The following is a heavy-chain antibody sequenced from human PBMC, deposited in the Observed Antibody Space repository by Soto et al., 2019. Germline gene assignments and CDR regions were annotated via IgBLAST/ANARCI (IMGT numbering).Heavy chain of an antibody. V-gene: IGHV1-18*01. CDR2: ISLYSDGT. D-gene: IGHD2-2*01. CDR3: ARVVPGAEAWFGP. J-gene: IGHJ5*02. Sequence: GASVKVSCKTSGYTFSNYGITWVRQAPGQPLEWLGWISLYSDGTNYAQKFQGRVSMTTDTPTTTAYMELRSLRSDDTAVYYCARVVPGAEAWFGPWGQGTPVTVSS. CDR1: GYTFSNYG.